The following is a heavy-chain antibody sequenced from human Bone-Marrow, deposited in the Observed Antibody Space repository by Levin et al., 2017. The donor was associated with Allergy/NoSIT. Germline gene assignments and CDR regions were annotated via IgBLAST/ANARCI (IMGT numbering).Heavy chain of an antibody. Sequence: ASVKVSCKASGYTFIGYDMHWVRQAPGQGLEWMGRINPGSGGTYYAQKFQGRVTMTRDTSISTAYMELTSLRSDDTAVYYCARDEGFRAGVCWFDPWGQGTLVTVSS. D-gene: IGHD3-3*01. CDR1: GYTFIGYD. V-gene: IGHV1-2*06. CDR3: ARDEGFRAGVCWFDP. CDR2: INPGSGGT. J-gene: IGHJ5*02.